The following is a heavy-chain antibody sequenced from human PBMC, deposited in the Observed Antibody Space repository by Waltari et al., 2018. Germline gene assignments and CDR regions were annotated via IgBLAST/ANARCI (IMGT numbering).Heavy chain of an antibody. CDR3: AKDQGSGGSGDY. V-gene: IGHV3-30*18. Sequence: QVQLVEFGGGVVQPGRSLRPPCAASGFTFSSYGMHWVRAAPGKGLEWLAVISYDGSNKYYADSVKGRFTISRDNSKNTLYLQMNSLRAEDTAVYYCAKDQGSGGSGDYWGQGTLVTVSS. J-gene: IGHJ4*02. CDR1: GFTFSSYG. D-gene: IGHD2-15*01. CDR2: ISYDGSNK.